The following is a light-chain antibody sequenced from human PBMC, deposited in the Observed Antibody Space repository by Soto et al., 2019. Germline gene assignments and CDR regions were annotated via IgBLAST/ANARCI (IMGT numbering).Light chain of an antibody. J-gene: IGKJ5*01. CDR1: QSVSSSY. CDR3: QQLHDCPIT. CDR2: GAS. V-gene: IGKV3-20*01. Sequence: DIVLTQSPGSLSLSPGERATLSCRASQSVSSSYLAWYQQKPGQAPRLLIYGASSRATGIPDRFSGSGSGTDFTLTISRLEPEDFATYYCQQLHDCPITFGQGTRLEIK.